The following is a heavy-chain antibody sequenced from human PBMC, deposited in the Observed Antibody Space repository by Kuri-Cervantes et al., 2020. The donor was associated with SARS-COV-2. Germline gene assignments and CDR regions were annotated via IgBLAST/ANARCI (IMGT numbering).Heavy chain of an antibody. CDR3: AKDLYNPFSSRGYYDSTIAY. CDR1: GFTLSSYL. CDR2: IKQEGSEK. D-gene: IGHD3-22*01. Sequence: GGSLRHSCAASGFTLSSYLMRGVRQAPGKGLEWVANIKQEGSEKYYADSVRGRFTISRDNSKNTLYLQMNSLRAEDTVVYYCAKDLYNPFSSRGYYDSTIAYWGQGTLVTVSS. J-gene: IGHJ4*02. V-gene: IGHV3-7*01.